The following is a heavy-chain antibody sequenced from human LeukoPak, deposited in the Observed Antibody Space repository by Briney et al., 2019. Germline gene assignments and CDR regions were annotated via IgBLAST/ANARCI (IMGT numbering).Heavy chain of an antibody. CDR1: GGSISSYY. CDR2: IYYSGST. Sequence: SETLSLTCTVSGGSISSYYWSWIRQPPGKGLEWIGYIYYSGSTNYNPSLKSRVTVSVDTSKNQFSLKLSSVTAADTAVYYCARRKRYSYGPYYYYYMDVWGKGTTVTISS. V-gene: IGHV4-59*01. CDR3: ARRKRYSYGPYYYYYMDV. D-gene: IGHD5-18*01. J-gene: IGHJ6*03.